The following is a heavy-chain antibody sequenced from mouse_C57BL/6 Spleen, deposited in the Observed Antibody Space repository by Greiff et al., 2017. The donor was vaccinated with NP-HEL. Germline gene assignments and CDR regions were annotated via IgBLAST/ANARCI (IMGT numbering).Heavy chain of an antibody. J-gene: IGHJ2*01. Sequence: QVQLKQPGAELVRPGSSVKLSCKASGYTFTSYWMHWVKQRPIQGLEWIGNIDPSDSETHYNQKFKDKATLTVDKSSSTAYMQLSSLTSEDSAVYYCARFWDGSNFDYWGQGTTLTVSS. V-gene: IGHV1-52*01. CDR2: IDPSDSET. D-gene: IGHD4-1*01. CDR1: GYTFTSYW. CDR3: ARFWDGSNFDY.